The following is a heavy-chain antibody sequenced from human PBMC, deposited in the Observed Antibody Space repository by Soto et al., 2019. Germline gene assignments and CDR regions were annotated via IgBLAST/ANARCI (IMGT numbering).Heavy chain of an antibody. V-gene: IGHV3-73*01. Sequence: PVGSQRLSCAASGFTFSGSAVHWVRQASGKGLEWVGRIRSKANSYATAYAASVKGRFTISRDDSRNTAYLQMNSLKTEDTAVYHCTGDSSTDYWGQGTLVTVSS. CDR2: IRSKANSYAT. J-gene: IGHJ4*02. D-gene: IGHD2-2*01. CDR1: GFTFSGSA. CDR3: TGDSSTDY.